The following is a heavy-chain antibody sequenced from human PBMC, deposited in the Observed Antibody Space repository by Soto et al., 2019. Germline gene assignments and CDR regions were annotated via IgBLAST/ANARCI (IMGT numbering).Heavy chain of an antibody. CDR1: GYTFTTYH. CDR2: VSPSSGDT. CDR3: ARGVGDLGDY. Sequence: VQLVQSGAEVREPGASVKVSCKASGYTFTTYHINWVRQATGQGLEWMGWVSPSSGDTGYAQKFQGRVTMTRNPSMSTVYMELSSLRSDDSAVYYCARGVGDLGDYWGQGTLVTVSS. D-gene: IGHD3-16*01. V-gene: IGHV1-8*01. J-gene: IGHJ4*02.